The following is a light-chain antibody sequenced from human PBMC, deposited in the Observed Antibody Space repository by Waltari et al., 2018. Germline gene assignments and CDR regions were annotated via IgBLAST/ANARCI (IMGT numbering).Light chain of an antibody. V-gene: IGLV2-14*03. Sequence: QSALTQPASVSGSPGQSVTIFCAGTSNYVGDYNSVSWYQQYPGQAPRVIIYDDSERPSGVSDRFSGSKSGNTASLTISGVQAEDEADYYCSSQSGNDVVLFGGGTKLTVL. CDR3: SSQSGNDVVL. CDR1: SNYVGDYNS. CDR2: DDS. J-gene: IGLJ2*01.